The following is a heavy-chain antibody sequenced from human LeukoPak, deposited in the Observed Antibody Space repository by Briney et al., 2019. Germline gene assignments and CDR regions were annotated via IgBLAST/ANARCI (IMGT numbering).Heavy chain of an antibody. CDR2: INHSGST. V-gene: IGHV4-34*01. J-gene: IGHJ4*02. CDR1: GGSFSGYY. D-gene: IGHD3-10*01. CDR3: ASVGPGGGLLDY. Sequence: PSETLSLTCAVYGGSFSGYYWSWIRQPPGKRLEWIGEINHSGSTNYNPSLKSRVTISVDTSKNQFSLKLSSVTAADTAVYYCASVGPGGGLLDYWGQGTLVTVSS.